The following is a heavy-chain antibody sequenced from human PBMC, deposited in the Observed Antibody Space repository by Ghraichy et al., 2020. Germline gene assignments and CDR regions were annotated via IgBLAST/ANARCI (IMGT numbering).Heavy chain of an antibody. V-gene: IGHV3-21*01. Sequence: GGSLRLSCAASGFIFSNFDMTWFRQPPGKGLEWVSSISGTSSHTYYAVSLRGRFAVSRDNAQNSLHLQINRLEIEDTALYFCARSPPPLLNYGFDVWGQGTTVTVSS. CDR1: GFIFSNFD. J-gene: IGHJ6*02. CDR2: ISGTSSHT. D-gene: IGHD3/OR15-3a*01. CDR3: ARSPPPLLNYGFDV.